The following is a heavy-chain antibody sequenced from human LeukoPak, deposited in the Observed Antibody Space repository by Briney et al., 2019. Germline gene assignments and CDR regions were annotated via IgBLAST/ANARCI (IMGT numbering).Heavy chain of an antibody. CDR1: GFTVSSNH. Sequence: GGSLRLSCAASGFTVSSNHMSWVRQAPGKGLEWVSVIYSGGNTYYADSVKGRFTFSRDNSKNTLYLQMNSLRAEDTAVYYCARGWFGELSSAFDIWGQGTMVTVSS. CDR3: ARGWFGELSSAFDI. J-gene: IGHJ3*02. CDR2: IYSGGNT. D-gene: IGHD3-10*01. V-gene: IGHV3-53*01.